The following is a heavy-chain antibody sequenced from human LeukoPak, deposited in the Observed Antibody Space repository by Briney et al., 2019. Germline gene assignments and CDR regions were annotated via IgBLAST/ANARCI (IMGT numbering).Heavy chain of an antibody. J-gene: IGHJ4*02. CDR1: GYTFTGYY. CDR2: INPNSGGT. D-gene: IGHD4-17*01. V-gene: IGHV1-2*02. Sequence: ASVKVSCKASGYTFTGYYMHWVRQAPGQGLEWMGWINPNSGGTNYAQKFQGRVTMTRDTSISTAYMELSRLRSDDTAVYYCARGTVTHGEDYFDYWGQGTLVTVSS. CDR3: ARGTVTHGEDYFDY.